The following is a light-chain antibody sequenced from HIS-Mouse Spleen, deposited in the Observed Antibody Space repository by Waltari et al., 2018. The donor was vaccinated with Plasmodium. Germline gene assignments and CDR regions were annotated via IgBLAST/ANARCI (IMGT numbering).Light chain of an antibody. V-gene: IGLV3-10*01. Sequence: SYELTQPPSVSVSPGQTARITCSGDALPKKYAYWYQKKSGQAPVLVIYEDSKRPSGIPERISGSRSGTIATLTISVAQVEDEADYYCYSTDSSGNHRVFGGGTKLTVL. CDR1: ALPKKY. CDR2: EDS. CDR3: YSTDSSGNHRV. J-gene: IGLJ3*02.